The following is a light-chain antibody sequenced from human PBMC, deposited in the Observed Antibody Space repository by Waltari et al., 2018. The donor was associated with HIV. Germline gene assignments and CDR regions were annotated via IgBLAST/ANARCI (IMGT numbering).Light chain of an antibody. CDR2: KDS. J-gene: IGLJ2*01. V-gene: IGLV3-25*03. Sequence: SYELTQPPSLSVSPGQTARITCSGDALSMQHGYWYQQKPGQAPVLVIYKDSERSSGIPERFSGSSSGTTVTLTISGAQAEDEAAYFCQSTDRSGSYIIFGGGTKLTVL. CDR3: QSTDRSGSYII. CDR1: ALSMQH.